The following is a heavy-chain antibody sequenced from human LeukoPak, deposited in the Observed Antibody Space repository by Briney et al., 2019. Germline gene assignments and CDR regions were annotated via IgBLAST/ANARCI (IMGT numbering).Heavy chain of an antibody. D-gene: IGHD2-8*01. V-gene: IGHV3-23*01. CDR3: LEVQYGY. J-gene: IGHJ4*02. CDR2: ISGGGGST. Sequence: GGSLRLSCAASGFTFSSYAMNWVRQAPGKGLEWVSTISGGGGSTYYADSVKGRFTISRDNSENTLYLQMNSLRAEDTAVYYCLEVQYGYWGQGTLVTVSS. CDR1: GFTFSSYA.